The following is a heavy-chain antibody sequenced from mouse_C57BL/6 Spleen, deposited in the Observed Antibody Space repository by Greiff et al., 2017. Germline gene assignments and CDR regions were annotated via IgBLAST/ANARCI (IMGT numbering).Heavy chain of an antibody. Sequence: QVQLQQSGTELVKPGASVKLSCKASGYTFTSYWMHWVKQRPGQGLEWIGNINPSNGGTNYNEKFKSKATLTVDKSSSTAYMQLSSLTSEDSAVYYCASWGLPGDYFDYWGQGTTLTVSS. CDR1: GYTFTSYW. CDR3: ASWGLPGDYFDY. D-gene: IGHD2-2*01. J-gene: IGHJ2*01. CDR2: INPSNGGT. V-gene: IGHV1-53*01.